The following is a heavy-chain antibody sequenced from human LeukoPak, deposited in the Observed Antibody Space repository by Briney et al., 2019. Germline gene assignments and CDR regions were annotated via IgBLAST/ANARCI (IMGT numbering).Heavy chain of an antibody. CDR2: IYYSGST. J-gene: IGHJ4*02. V-gene: IGHV4-39*01. CDR1: GGSISSSSYY. D-gene: IGHD4-17*01. Sequence: SETLSLTCTVSGGSISSSSYYWGWIRQPPGKGLEWIGSIYYSGSTYYNPSLKSRVTISVDTSENQFSLKLSSVTAADTAVYYCARAPMTTEDYWGQGTLVTVSS. CDR3: ARAPMTTEDY.